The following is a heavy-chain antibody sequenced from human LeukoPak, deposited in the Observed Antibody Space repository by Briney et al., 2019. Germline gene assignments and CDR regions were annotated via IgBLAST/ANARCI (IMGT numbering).Heavy chain of an antibody. CDR3: AYPYYETDAFDI. D-gene: IGHD3-3*01. CDR2: FDPEDGET. J-gene: IGHJ3*02. Sequence: ASVKVSCKVSGYTLTELSMHWVRQAPGKGLEWMGGFDPEDGETIYAQKFQGRVTMTEDTSTDTAYMELSSLRSEDTAVYYCAYPYYETDAFDIWGQGTMVTVSS. CDR1: GYTLTELS. V-gene: IGHV1-24*01.